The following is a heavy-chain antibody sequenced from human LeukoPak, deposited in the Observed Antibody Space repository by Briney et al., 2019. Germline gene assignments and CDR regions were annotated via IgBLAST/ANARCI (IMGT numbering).Heavy chain of an antibody. CDR2: IYYSGST. J-gene: IGHJ6*03. CDR1: GDSISNYY. V-gene: IGHV4-59*01. CDR3: ARAKQQLVRGGYYYYCMDV. Sequence: SETLSLTCTVSGDSISNYYRSWIRQPPGKGLESIGYIYYSGSTNYNPSLKSRVTISVDRSKNQFSLKLSSVTAADTAVYYCARAKQQLVRGGYYYYCMDVWGKGTTVSVSS. D-gene: IGHD6-13*01.